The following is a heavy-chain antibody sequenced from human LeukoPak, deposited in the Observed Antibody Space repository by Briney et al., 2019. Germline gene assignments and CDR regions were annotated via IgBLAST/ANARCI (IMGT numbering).Heavy chain of an antibody. Sequence: SETLSLTCTVSGGSICSGGYYWSWIRQHPGKGLEWIGYIYYSGSTYYNPSLKSRVTISVDTSKNQFSLKLSSVTAADTAVYYCARGQTGYCSSTSCSDGYGYWGQGTLVTVSS. D-gene: IGHD2-2*01. CDR2: IYYSGST. J-gene: IGHJ4*02. CDR1: GGSICSGGYY. CDR3: ARGQTGYCSSTSCSDGYGY. V-gene: IGHV4-31*03.